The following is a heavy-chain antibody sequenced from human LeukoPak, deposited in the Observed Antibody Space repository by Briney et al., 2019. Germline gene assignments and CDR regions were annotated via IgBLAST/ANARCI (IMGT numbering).Heavy chain of an antibody. CDR3: ARGLGGTGFSFDAFDI. CDR1: GGSISSGSYY. J-gene: IGHJ3*02. Sequence: SETLSLTCTVSGGSISSGSYYWSWIRQPAGKGLEWIGRIYTSGSTNYNPSLKSRVTISVETSKNQFSLKLSSVAAADTAVYYCARGLGGTGFSFDAFDIWGQGTMVTVSS. D-gene: IGHD1-1*01. V-gene: IGHV4-61*02. CDR2: IYTSGST.